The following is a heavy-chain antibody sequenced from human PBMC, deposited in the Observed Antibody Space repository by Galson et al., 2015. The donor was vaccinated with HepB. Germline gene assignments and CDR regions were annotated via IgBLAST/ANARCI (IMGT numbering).Heavy chain of an antibody. V-gene: IGHV1-18*01. Sequence: SVKVSCKASGYTFTSYGISWVRQAPGQGLEWMGWISAYNGNTNYAQKLQGRVTMTTDTSTSTAYMELRSLRSDDTAVYYCASRTTYYYGSGRVGEDNWFDPWGQGTLVTVSS. CDR2: ISAYNGNT. D-gene: IGHD3-10*01. J-gene: IGHJ5*02. CDR1: GYTFTSYG. CDR3: ASRTTYYYGSGRVGEDNWFDP.